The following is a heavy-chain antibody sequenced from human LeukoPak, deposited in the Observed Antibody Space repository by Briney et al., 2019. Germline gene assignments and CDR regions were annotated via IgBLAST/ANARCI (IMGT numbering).Heavy chain of an antibody. CDR2: IKSKTDGGTT. CDR3: TTSYRGGDCYLFDY. D-gene: IGHD2-21*02. Sequence: GGSLRLSCAASGFTFSNAWMSWVRQAPGKGLEWVGRIKSKTDGGTTDYAAPVKGRFTISRDDSKNTLYLQMNSLKTEDTAVYYCTTSYRGGDCYLFDYWGQETLVTVSS. J-gene: IGHJ4*02. V-gene: IGHV3-15*01. CDR1: GFTFSNAW.